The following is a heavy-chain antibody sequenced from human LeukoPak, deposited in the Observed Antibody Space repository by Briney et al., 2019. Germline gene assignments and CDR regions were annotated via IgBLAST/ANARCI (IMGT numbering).Heavy chain of an antibody. CDR2: INPSGGST. J-gene: IGHJ3*02. CDR1: GYTFTSYY. V-gene: IGHV1-46*01. Sequence: ASVKVSCKASGYTFTSYYMRWVRQAPGQGLEWMGIINPSGGSTSYAQKFQGRVTMTRDTSTSTVYMELSSLRSEDTAVYYCASGGGITGATGAFDIWGQGTMVTVSS. D-gene: IGHD1-20*01. CDR3: ASGGGITGATGAFDI.